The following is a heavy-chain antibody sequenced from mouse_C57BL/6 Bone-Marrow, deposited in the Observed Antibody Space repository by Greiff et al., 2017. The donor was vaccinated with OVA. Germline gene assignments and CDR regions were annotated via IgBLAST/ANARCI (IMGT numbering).Heavy chain of an antibody. J-gene: IGHJ1*03. Sequence: VKLMESGPGLVQPSQSLSITCTVSGFSLTSYGVHWVRQSPGKGLEWLGVIWRGGSTDYNAAFMSRLSITKDNSKSQVFFKMNSLQADDTAIYYCAKNPYYGSSHWYFDVWGTGTTVTVSS. CDR2: IWRGGST. CDR3: AKNPYYGSSHWYFDV. CDR1: GFSLTSYG. D-gene: IGHD1-1*01. V-gene: IGHV2-5*01.